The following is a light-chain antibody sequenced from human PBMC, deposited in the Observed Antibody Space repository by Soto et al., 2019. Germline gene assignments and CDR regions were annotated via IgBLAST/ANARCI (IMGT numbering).Light chain of an antibody. CDR2: EVS. CDR1: SSDVGGYNY. Sequence: QSALTQPPSASGSPGQSVTISCTGTSSDVGGYNYVSWYQQHPGKAPKLMIYEVSNRPSGVSDRFSGSKSVNTAPLTISGLQAEDEADYYCSSYTTISTYVFGTGTKVTVL. CDR3: SSYTTISTYV. V-gene: IGLV2-14*01. J-gene: IGLJ1*01.